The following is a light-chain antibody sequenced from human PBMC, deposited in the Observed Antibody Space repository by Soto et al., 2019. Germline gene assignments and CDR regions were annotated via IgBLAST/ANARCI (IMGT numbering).Light chain of an antibody. V-gene: IGKV3-11*01. Sequence: EIVLTQSPATLSLSPGERATLSCRASQSVSSGLAWYQQKPGQAPRLLIYDASNRATGIPARFSGSGSGTDFTLTINSLEPEDFAVYYCQQRRDWPITFGQGTRLEIK. CDR1: QSVSSG. J-gene: IGKJ5*01. CDR3: QQRRDWPIT. CDR2: DAS.